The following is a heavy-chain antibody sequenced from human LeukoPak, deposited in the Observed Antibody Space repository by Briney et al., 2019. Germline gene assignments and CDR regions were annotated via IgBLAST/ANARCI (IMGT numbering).Heavy chain of an antibody. J-gene: IGHJ4*02. V-gene: IGHV1-18*01. D-gene: IGHD3-16*02. CDR3: ARGLGSYPEIPLDY. Sequence: GASVKVSCKASGYTFTSYGISWMRQAPGQGLEWMGWISAYNDNTNYAQNLQGRVTMTTDTSTSTAYVELRSLRSDDTAVYYCARGLGSYPEIPLDYWGQGTLVTVSS. CDR2: ISAYNDNT. CDR1: GYTFTSYG.